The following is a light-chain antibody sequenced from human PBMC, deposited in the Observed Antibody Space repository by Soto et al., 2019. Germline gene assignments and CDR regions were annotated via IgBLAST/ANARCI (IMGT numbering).Light chain of an antibody. CDR2: DVR. CDR1: SSDVGGYNY. J-gene: IGLJ2*01. V-gene: IGLV2-14*01. Sequence: QSALTQPASVSGSPGQSITISCTGTSSDVGGYNYVSWYQQHPGKAPKLMIYDVRNRPSGVSNRFSGAKSGNTASLTISGCEAEDESNYYCCSYASRSTVVFGGGTTVTVL. CDR3: CSYASRSTVV.